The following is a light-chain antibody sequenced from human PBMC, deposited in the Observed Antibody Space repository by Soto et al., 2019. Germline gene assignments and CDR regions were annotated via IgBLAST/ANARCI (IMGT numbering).Light chain of an antibody. J-gene: IGLJ3*02. Sequence: QSVLTQPPSASGTPGQRVTISCSGSSSNIGSNTVNWYQQLPGTAPKLLIYSNNQRPSGVPDRFSGSMSGTSASLAISGLQSEDEADYYCAAWDDSLNGWVFGGGTKVTVL. V-gene: IGLV1-44*01. CDR3: AAWDDSLNGWV. CDR2: SNN. CDR1: SSNIGSNT.